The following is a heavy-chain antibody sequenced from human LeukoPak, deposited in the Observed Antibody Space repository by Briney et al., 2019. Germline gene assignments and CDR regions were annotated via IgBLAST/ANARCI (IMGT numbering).Heavy chain of an antibody. CDR3: ARGVVPAAFDY. CDR1: GFTFSSYS. CDR2: ISSSSDHI. V-gene: IGHV3-21*01. D-gene: IGHD2-2*01. J-gene: IGHJ4*02. Sequence: GGSLRLSCAASGFTFSSYSMNWVRQAPGKGLEWVSSISSSSDHIAYADSVKGRFTISRDNAKNALYLQVNSLRAEDTAVYYCARGVVPAAFDYWGQGTLVTVSS.